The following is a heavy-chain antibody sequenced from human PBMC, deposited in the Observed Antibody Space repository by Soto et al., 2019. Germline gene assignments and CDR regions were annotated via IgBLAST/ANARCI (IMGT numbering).Heavy chain of an antibody. J-gene: IGHJ6*02. CDR1: GFTFSSYA. D-gene: IGHD2-15*01. Sequence: QVQLVESGGGVVQPGRSLRLSCAASGFTFSSYAMYWVRQAPGKGLEWVAVISYDGNKKYYADSVKGRFTISRDNSKNTLYLQMNILRAEDTAVYYCARAGCDGGSCYTLVGLRDGMDVWGQGTTGTVSS. V-gene: IGHV3-30-3*01. CDR2: ISYDGNKK. CDR3: ARAGCDGGSCYTLVGLRDGMDV.